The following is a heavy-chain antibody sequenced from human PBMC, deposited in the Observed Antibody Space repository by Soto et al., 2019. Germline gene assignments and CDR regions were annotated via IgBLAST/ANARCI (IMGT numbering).Heavy chain of an antibody. CDR3: ATSHWNFVAYYFDY. D-gene: IGHD1-7*01. V-gene: IGHV3-30*03. CDR2: ISDDGGYE. CDR1: GLTLSTHA. J-gene: IGHJ4*02. Sequence: QVQLVESGGGVVQPGRSLRLSCAVFGLTLSTHAMHWVRQAPGKGLEWVAVISDDGGYENYADSVKGRFTISRDNSKNTLYLQMNSLRPEDTAVYYCATSHWNFVAYYFDYWGQGTLVTVST.